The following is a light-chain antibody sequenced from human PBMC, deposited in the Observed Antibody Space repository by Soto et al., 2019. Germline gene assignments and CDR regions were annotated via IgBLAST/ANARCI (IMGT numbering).Light chain of an antibody. Sequence: DIQMTQSPSSLSASVGERITINCQASQDISKYLIWYQQTPGKAPKFLIYEASNLERGVPSRFSGSGSWTDFTFTINSLQPEDIATYYCQQYHSLPFTFGPGTKLDIK. CDR3: QQYHSLPFT. J-gene: IGKJ3*01. CDR2: EAS. V-gene: IGKV1-33*01. CDR1: QDISKY.